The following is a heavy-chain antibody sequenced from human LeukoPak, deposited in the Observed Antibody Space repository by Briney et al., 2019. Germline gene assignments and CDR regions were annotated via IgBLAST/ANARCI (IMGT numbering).Heavy chain of an antibody. CDR2: INPNSGGT. Sequence: ASVKVSCKASGYTFIGNYIHWVRQAPGQGLEWMGWINPNSGGTNYAQKFQGRVTMTRDTSISTAYMELSRLRSDDTAVYYCARVYHNCGGDCYPYFDYWGQGTLVTVSS. V-gene: IGHV1-2*02. D-gene: IGHD2-21*01. J-gene: IGHJ4*02. CDR3: ARVYHNCGGDCYPYFDY. CDR1: GYTFIGNY.